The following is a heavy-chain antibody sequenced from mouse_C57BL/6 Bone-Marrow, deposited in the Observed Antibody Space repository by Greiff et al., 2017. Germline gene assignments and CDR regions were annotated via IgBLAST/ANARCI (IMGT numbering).Heavy chain of an antibody. J-gene: IGHJ1*03. CDR3: ARKGNYGSSYWYCDV. V-gene: IGHV2-2*01. Sequence: VKLVESGPGLVQPSQSLSITCTVSGFSLTSYGVHWVRQSPGKGLEWLGVIWSGGSTDYNAAFISRLSISKDNSKSQVFFKMNSLQADDTAIYYCARKGNYGSSYWYCDVGGTGTTVTGSS. D-gene: IGHD1-1*01. CDR1: GFSLTSYG. CDR2: IWSGGST.